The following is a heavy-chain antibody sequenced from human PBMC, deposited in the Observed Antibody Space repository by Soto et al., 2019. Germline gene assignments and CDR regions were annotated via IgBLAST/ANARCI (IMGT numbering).Heavy chain of an antibody. CDR1: GFTVSSNY. CDR2: IYSGGST. D-gene: IGHD4-17*01. Sequence: EVQLVESGGGLVQPGGSLRLSCAASGFTVSSNYMSWVRQAPGKGLEWVSVIYSGGSTYYAYSVKGRFTISRHNSKNTLYLQMNSLRAEDTAVYYCARSQADYGDYPLGYWGQGTLVTVSS. V-gene: IGHV3-53*04. CDR3: ARSQADYGDYPLGY. J-gene: IGHJ4*02.